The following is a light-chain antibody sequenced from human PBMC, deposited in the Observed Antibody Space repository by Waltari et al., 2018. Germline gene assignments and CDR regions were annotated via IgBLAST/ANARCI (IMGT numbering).Light chain of an antibody. Sequence: QTVVTQEPSFSVSPGGTVTLTCGLNSGSVSTANYPSWYQQTPGQAPSTLISSTDTRYFGVPDRFSGSILGNKAALTITGAQADDESDYYCVLYIGSGLWVFGGGTKLTVL. CDR2: STD. V-gene: IGLV8-61*01. CDR1: SGSVSTANY. J-gene: IGLJ3*02. CDR3: VLYIGSGLWV.